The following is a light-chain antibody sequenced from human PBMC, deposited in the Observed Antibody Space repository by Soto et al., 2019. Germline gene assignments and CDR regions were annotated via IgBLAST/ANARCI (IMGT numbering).Light chain of an antibody. Sequence: QSMPTQPASVSGSPGQSITISCTGTSSDVGGYNYVSWYQHHPGKAPKLIIYDVTNRPSGVSNPFSGSKSGNTASLTISELQPEDEADYYCSSYTTSNTRQIVFGTGTKVTVL. CDR3: SSYTTSNTRQIV. J-gene: IGLJ1*01. CDR1: SSDVGGYNY. V-gene: IGLV2-14*03. CDR2: DVT.